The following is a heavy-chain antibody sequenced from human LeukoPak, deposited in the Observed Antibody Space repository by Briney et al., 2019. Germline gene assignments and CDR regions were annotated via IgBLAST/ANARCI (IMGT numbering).Heavy chain of an antibody. V-gene: IGHV4-59*01. J-gene: IGHJ3*02. D-gene: IGHD1-7*01. CDR3: ARTNLYSITGTTSDAFDI. Sequence: SETLSLTCTVSGGSISSYYWSWIRQPPGKGLEWIGYIYYSGSTNYNPSLKSRVTISVDTSKNQFSLKLSSVTAADTAVYYCARTNLYSITGTTSDAFDIWGQGTMVTVSS. CDR1: GGSISSYY. CDR2: IYYSGST.